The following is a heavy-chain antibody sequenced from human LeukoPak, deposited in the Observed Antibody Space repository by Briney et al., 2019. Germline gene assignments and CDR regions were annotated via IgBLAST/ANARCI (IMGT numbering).Heavy chain of an antibody. D-gene: IGHD3-9*01. CDR3: ARVPGVYYDRLTGYGSGWFDP. CDR1: GYTFTDKY. V-gene: IGHV1-2*02. J-gene: IGHJ5*02. Sequence: GASVKVSCKASGYTFTDKYMHWVRQAPGQGLEWMGWINPYSGGTIYAQKFQGRVTMTRDTSISTAYMELSRLRSDDTAVYYCARVPGVYYDRLTGYGSGWFDPWGQGTLVTVSS. CDR2: INPYSGGT.